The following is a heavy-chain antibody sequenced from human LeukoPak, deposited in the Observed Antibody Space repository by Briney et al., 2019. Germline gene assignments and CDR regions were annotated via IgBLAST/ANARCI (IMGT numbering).Heavy chain of an antibody. CDR2: ISGSGGST. J-gene: IGHJ4*02. Sequence: LSGGSLRLSCAASGFTFSSYGMSWVRQAPGKGLEWVSAISGSGGSTYYADSVKGRFTISRDNSKNTLYLQMNSLRAEDTAVYYCAKAHRGYALEDYWGQGTLVTVSS. D-gene: IGHD5-12*01. V-gene: IGHV3-23*01. CDR3: AKAHRGYALEDY. CDR1: GFTFSSYG.